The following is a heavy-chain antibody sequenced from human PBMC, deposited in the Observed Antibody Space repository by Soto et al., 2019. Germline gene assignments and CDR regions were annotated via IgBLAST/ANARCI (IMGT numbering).Heavy chain of an antibody. D-gene: IGHD3-3*01. J-gene: IGHJ5*02. CDR3: ARTRQVRFLDWFDP. V-gene: IGHV3-21*06. CDR2: ITSTSSYI. Sequence: EVQLVESGGGLVKPGGSLRLSCAASGFTFSTYSMIWVRQAPGKGLEWVSSITSTSSYIYYADSVRGRFTISRDNAKNSLYLQMNSLRAEDTAVYYCARTRQVRFLDWFDPWGQSTLVTVSS. CDR1: GFTFSTYS.